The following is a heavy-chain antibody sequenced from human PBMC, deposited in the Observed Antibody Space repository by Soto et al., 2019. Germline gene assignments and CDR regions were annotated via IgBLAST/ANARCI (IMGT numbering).Heavy chain of an antibody. CDR3: TRLYFDRIGFGGDPFDI. J-gene: IGHJ3*02. Sequence: EVQLVESGGGLVQPGGSLKLSCAASGFTFSGSAVHWVRQASGKGLEWVGRVRTKTNNYATEYAASVKGRFTISRDDSKNTAYLQMNSLKTEDTAVYYCTRLYFDRIGFGGDPFDIWGQGTMVTVSS. CDR2: VRTKTNNYAT. CDR1: GFTFSGSA. V-gene: IGHV3-73*02. D-gene: IGHD3-22*01.